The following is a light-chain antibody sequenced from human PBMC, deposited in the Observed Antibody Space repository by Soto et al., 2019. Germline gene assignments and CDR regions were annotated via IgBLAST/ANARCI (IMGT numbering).Light chain of an antibody. CDR1: QTIHNF. V-gene: IGKV1-39*01. CDR2: AAS. CDR3: QESFSPLYT. J-gene: IGKJ2*01. Sequence: DIQLTQSPSSLSASVGDRVTITCRASQTIHNFLNWYQQTPGKAPKLLIYAASNLRGGVPSRFSGGGSGTDFTLTINSLQPEDFATYYCQESFSPLYTLGRGTMLDI.